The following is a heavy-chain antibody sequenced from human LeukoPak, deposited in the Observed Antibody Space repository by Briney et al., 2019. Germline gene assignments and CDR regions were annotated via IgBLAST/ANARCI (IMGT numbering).Heavy chain of an antibody. CDR3: ARCPTIAAAVYFDY. J-gene: IGHJ4*02. CDR1: GYTFTSYA. Sequence: ASVKVSCKASGYTFTSYAMHWVRQAPGQRLEWMGWINAGNGNTKYSQKFQGKVTITRDTSAGTAYMELSSLRSEDTAVYYCARCPTIAAAVYFDYWGQGTLVTVSS. D-gene: IGHD6-13*01. CDR2: INAGNGNT. V-gene: IGHV1-3*01.